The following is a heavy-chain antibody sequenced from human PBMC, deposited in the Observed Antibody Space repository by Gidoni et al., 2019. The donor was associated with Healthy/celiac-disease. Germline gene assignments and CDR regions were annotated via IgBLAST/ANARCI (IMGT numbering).Heavy chain of an antibody. Sequence: EVQLVESGGGLVKPGGSLRLSAAASGFTFSNACMRWVRQAPGKGLEWVGCIKSKTDGGTTDYAAPVKGRFTISRDDSKNTLYLQMNSLKTEDTAVYYCTTGAIFGVVIPVDWYFDLWGRGTLVTVSS. CDR1: GFTFSNAC. D-gene: IGHD3-3*01. J-gene: IGHJ2*01. CDR2: IKSKTDGGTT. V-gene: IGHV3-15*01. CDR3: TTGAIFGVVIPVDWYFDL.